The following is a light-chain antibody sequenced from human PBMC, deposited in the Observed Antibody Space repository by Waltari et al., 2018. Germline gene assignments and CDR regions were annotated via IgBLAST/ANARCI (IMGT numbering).Light chain of an antibody. CDR2: DAS. Sequence: IVLTQSPATLSLSPGERATLSCRASQDISSFLAWYQQKPGQAPRLLIYDASVRATGVPVRFSGSGPGRDFTLTISSLEPEDSAVYYCQQRSSSITFGGGTKVEIK. CDR3: QQRSSSIT. CDR1: QDISSF. V-gene: IGKV3D-11*01. J-gene: IGKJ4*01.